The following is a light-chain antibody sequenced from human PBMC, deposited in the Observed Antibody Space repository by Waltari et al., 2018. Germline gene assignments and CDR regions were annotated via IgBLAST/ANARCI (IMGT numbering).Light chain of an antibody. Sequence: IAMMQSPGPLPMSTAEGVTLSCRASQSLNRDLAWYQQKPGQAPRLLIYYVFNRATDIPDRFSGSGSGTEFSLTISRLEAEDFAVYYCQHYVNLPSTFGQGTRVEIK. V-gene: IGKV3D-15*02. J-gene: IGKJ1*01. CDR2: YVF. CDR3: QHYVNLPST. CDR1: QSLNRD.